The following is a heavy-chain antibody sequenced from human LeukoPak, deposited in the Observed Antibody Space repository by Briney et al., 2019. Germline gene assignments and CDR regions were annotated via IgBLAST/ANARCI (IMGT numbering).Heavy chain of an antibody. CDR3: ARQSRVDYYGSGSYYNKTLDY. CDR1: GGSISSSSYY. V-gene: IGHV4-39*01. CDR2: IYYSGST. D-gene: IGHD3-10*01. J-gene: IGHJ4*02. Sequence: SETLSLTCTVSGGSISSSSYYWGWIRQPPGKGLEWIGSIYYSGSTYYNPSLKSRVTISVDTSKNQFSLKLSSVTAADTAVYYCARQSRVDYYGSGSYYNKTLDYSGQGTLVTVSS.